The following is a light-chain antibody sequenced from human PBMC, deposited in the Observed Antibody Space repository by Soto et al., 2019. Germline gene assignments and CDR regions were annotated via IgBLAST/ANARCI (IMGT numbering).Light chain of an antibody. CDR3: GAWDSSLSAWM. V-gene: IGLV1-51*01. Sequence: QSVLTQPPSVSAAPGQKVTISCSGSSSNIGNDYVSWYQQLPGTAPKLLIYDNINRPSGIPDRFSGSKSGTSATLGITGLQTGDEADYYCGAWDSSLSAWMFGGGTQLTVL. CDR1: SSNIGNDY. J-gene: IGLJ3*02. CDR2: DNI.